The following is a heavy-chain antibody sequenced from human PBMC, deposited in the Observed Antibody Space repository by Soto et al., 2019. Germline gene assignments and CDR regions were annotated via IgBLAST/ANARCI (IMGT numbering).Heavy chain of an antibody. V-gene: IGHV1-69*06. CDR2: IIPIFGTA. D-gene: IGHD6-6*01. J-gene: IGHJ5*02. CDR3: ASRSSYWVGWFDP. Sequence: SVKVSFKASGGPFSSYAISLVRQAPGQGLEWMGGIIPIFGTANYAQKFQGRVTITADKSTSTAYMELSSLRSEDTAVYCCASRSSYWVGWFDPWGQGTLVTVSS. CDR1: GGPFSSYA.